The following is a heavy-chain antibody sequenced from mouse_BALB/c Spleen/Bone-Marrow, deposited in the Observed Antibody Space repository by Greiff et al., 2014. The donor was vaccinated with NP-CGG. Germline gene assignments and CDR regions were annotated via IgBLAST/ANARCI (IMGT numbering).Heavy chain of an antibody. D-gene: IGHD1-1*02. J-gene: IGHJ4*01. CDR3: TRGGLSYAMDY. V-gene: IGHV1-5*01. Sequence: VQLQQSGTVLTRPGASVKMSCKASGYSFTSYWMHWVKQRPGQGLEWIGAIYPGNSDTSYNQKFKGKAKLTAVTSASTAYMELSSLTNEDSAVYYCTRGGLSYAMDYWGQGTSATVSS. CDR1: GYSFTSYW. CDR2: IYPGNSDT.